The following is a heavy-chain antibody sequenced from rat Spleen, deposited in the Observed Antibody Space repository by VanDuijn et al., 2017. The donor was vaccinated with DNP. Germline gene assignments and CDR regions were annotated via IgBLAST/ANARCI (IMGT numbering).Heavy chain of an antibody. D-gene: IGHD5-1*01. J-gene: IGHJ3*01. V-gene: IGHV5S23*01. CDR1: GFTFSNYY. Sequence: EVQLVESGGDLVQPGRSLKLSCAASGFTFSNYYMAWVRQASTTGLEWVASISYDGHRTYYRDSVKGRFTISRDNAKSTLYLQMDSLRSEDTATYYCARWGAGFAYWGQGTLVTVSS. CDR2: ISYDGHRT. CDR3: ARWGAGFAY.